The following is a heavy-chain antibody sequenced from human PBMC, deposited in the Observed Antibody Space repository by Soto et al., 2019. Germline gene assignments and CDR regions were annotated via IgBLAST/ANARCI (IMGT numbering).Heavy chain of an antibody. CDR1: GFTFSSYW. CDR3: AVAVAGPTAIGY. J-gene: IGHJ4*02. V-gene: IGHV3-74*01. CDR2: INCDGSST. Sequence: EVQLVESGGGLVQPGGSLRLSCAASGFTFSSYWMHWVRQAPGKGLVWVSRINCDGSSTSYADSVKGRFTISGDNAKNTLQLQMNSRRAEDTAVYYCAVAVAGPTAIGYWGQGTLVTVSS. D-gene: IGHD6-19*01.